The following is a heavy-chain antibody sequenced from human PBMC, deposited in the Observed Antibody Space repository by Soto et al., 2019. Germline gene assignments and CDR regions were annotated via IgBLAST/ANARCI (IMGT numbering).Heavy chain of an antibody. Sequence: QLHLVQSGAVVKKPGASVTVSCSASGYPVTAYYMHWVRQAPGRGLEWMGGINPATGAAKYTQTFQGRVTMTRDTSPSTVFMELSGLTSEETAVFYCARGGGVGVAGSAAFDMWGQGTLVTVSS. V-gene: IGHV1-2*02. D-gene: IGHD3-3*01. J-gene: IGHJ3*02. CDR1: GYPVTAYY. CDR3: ARGGGVGVAGSAAFDM. CDR2: INPATGAA.